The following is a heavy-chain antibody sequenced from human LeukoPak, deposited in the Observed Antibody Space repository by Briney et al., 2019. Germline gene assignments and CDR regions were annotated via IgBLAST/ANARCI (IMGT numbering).Heavy chain of an antibody. D-gene: IGHD3-3*01. J-gene: IGHJ4*02. CDR1: GFTFSNYW. V-gene: IGHV3-74*01. CDR2: INSDGSST. Sequence: PGGSLRLSCAASGFTFSNYWMHWVRQAPGKGLVWVSRINSDGSSTSYADSVKGRFTISRDSAKNTLYLQMNSLRVEDTAVYYCARGYSDFWSGYIDYWGQGSLVTVSS. CDR3: ARGYSDFWSGYIDY.